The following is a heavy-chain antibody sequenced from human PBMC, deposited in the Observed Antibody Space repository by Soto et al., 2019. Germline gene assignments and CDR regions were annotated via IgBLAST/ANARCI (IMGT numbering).Heavy chain of an antibody. D-gene: IGHD2-8*01. J-gene: IGHJ4*02. V-gene: IGHV4-34*01. Sequence: SETLSLTCAVYGGSFSGYYWSWIRQPPGKGLEWIGEINHSGSTNYNPSLKSRVTISVDTSKNQFSLKLSSVTAADTAVYYCARGQVYAISYYFDYWGQGTLVTVSS. CDR1: GGSFSGYY. CDR2: INHSGST. CDR3: ARGQVYAISYYFDY.